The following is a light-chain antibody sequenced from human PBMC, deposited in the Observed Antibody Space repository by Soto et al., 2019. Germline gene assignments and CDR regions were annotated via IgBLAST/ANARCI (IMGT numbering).Light chain of an antibody. CDR2: GAS. J-gene: IGKJ1*01. CDR3: QERTGWPPWT. Sequence: DIVMTQSPATLSVAPGERVTFSCRASQGVSRKLAWYQHKPGQAPRLLISGASTGATGIPARFSGSGSGTEFTLTISSLQSEDCAVYYCQERTGWPPWTFGQGTKVEIE. CDR1: QGVSRK. V-gene: IGKV3-15*01.